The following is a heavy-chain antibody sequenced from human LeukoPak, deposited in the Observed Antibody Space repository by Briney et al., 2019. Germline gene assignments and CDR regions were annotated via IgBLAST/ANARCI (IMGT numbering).Heavy chain of an antibody. Sequence: PSETLSLTCTVSGGSISSYYWSWIRQPPGKGLEWIGYIYYSGSTNYTPSLKSRVTISVDTSKNQFSLKVSSVTAADTAVYYCARDSTSHNWFDPWGQGTLVTVSS. CDR3: ARDSTSHNWFDP. CDR2: IYYSGST. CDR1: GGSISSYY. J-gene: IGHJ5*02. D-gene: IGHD2/OR15-2a*01. V-gene: IGHV4-59*01.